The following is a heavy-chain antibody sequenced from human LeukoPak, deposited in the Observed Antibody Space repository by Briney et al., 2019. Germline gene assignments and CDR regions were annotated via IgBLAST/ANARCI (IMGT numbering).Heavy chain of an antibody. J-gene: IGHJ4*02. D-gene: IGHD3-10*01. CDR3: ARRKGLIRVFDL. CDR2: IYYSGST. Sequence: SETLSLTCTVSGGSISSSSYYWGWIRQPPGKGLEWIGSIYYSGSTYYNPSLKSRVTISVDTSKMQISLKLGSVTAADTALYYCARRKGLIRVFDLWGQGTLVTVSS. CDR1: GGSISSSSYY. V-gene: IGHV4-39*07.